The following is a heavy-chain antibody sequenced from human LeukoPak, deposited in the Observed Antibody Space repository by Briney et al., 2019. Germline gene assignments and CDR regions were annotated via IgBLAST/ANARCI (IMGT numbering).Heavy chain of an antibody. CDR3: ARVKSYWGDFDY. V-gene: IGHV3-30*02. D-gene: IGHD1-26*01. Sequence: GGSLRLSCAASGFTSSSYGMHWVRQAPGKGLEWVAFIRYDGSNKYYADSVKGRFTISRDNAKSTLYLEMNSLRAEETAVYYCARVKSYWGDFDYWGQGTLVTVSS. CDR2: IRYDGSNK. J-gene: IGHJ4*02. CDR1: GFTSSSYG.